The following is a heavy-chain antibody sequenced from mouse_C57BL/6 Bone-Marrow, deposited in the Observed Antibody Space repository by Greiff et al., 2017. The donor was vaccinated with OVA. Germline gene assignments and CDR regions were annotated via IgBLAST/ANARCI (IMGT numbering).Heavy chain of an antibody. D-gene: IGHD1-1*01. J-gene: IGHJ3*01. CDR3: AGPYDYGSSYRIAY. CDR2: IHPTSGST. CDR1: GYTFTSYW. V-gene: IGHV1-64*01. Sequence: VKLMESGAELVKPGASVKLSCKASGYTFTSYWMHWVKQRPGQGLEWIGMIHPTSGSTNYNEKFKSKATLTVDKSSSTAYMPLSSLTSEDAAVYYYAGPYDYGSSYRIAYWGQGTLVTVSA.